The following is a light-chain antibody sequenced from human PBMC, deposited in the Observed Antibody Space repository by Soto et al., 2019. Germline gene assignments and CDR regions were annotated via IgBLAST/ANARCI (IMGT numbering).Light chain of an antibody. V-gene: IGLV4-69*01. CDR2: LNSDGSH. CDR1: SGHSSYA. Sequence: QPVLTQSPSASASLGASVKLTCTLSSGHSSYAIAWHQQQPEKGPRYLMKLNSDGSHSKGDGIPDRFSGSSSGAERYLTISSLQSEDEADYYCAAWDDSLNGYVFGSGTKLTVL. CDR3: AAWDDSLNGYV. J-gene: IGLJ1*01.